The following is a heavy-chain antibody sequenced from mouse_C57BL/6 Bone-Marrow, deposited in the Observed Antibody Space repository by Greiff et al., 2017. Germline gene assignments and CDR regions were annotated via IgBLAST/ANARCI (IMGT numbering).Heavy chain of an antibody. CDR3: ARSDYGSSLYAMDY. Sequence: LQQSGPGILQSSQTLSLTCSFSGFSLSTSGMGVSWIRQPSGKGLEWLAHIYWDDDKRYNPSLKSRLTISKDTSRNQVFLKITSVDTADTATYYCARSDYGSSLYAMDYWGQGTSVTVSS. CDR2: IYWDDDK. V-gene: IGHV8-12*01. CDR1: GFSLSTSGMG. J-gene: IGHJ4*01. D-gene: IGHD1-1*01.